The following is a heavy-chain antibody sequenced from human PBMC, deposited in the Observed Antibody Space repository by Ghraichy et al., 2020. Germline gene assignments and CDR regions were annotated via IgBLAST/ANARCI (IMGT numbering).Heavy chain of an antibody. CDR1: GFTFNTHA. Sequence: GGSLRLSCVASGFTFNTHAMTWVRQAPGKGLEWVSVISGSSDKTFHADSVKGRFTVSRDNFKNSVYLQMDSLRAGDTALYFCAKGGRVSEWWQDLDHWGRGTLVTVSS. CDR3: AKGGRVSEWWQDLDH. CDR2: ISGSSDKT. V-gene: IGHV3-23*01. D-gene: IGHD2-8*01. J-gene: IGHJ4*01.